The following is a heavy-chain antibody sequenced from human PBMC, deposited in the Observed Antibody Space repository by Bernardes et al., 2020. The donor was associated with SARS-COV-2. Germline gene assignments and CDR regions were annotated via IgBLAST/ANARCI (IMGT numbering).Heavy chain of an antibody. Sequence: SETLSLNCNVSGASISSYYWSWIRQPAGKGLEWIGRIYISGSTNTNYNPSLHSRVTMSLDTSKNQFSLKLSSVTAADTAVYYCARDHVRFGEILVLPFDIWGHGTLVTVSS. CDR1: GASISSYY. D-gene: IGHD3-10*01. J-gene: IGHJ3*02. CDR2: IYISGSTNT. CDR3: ARDHVRFGEILVLPFDI. V-gene: IGHV4-4*07.